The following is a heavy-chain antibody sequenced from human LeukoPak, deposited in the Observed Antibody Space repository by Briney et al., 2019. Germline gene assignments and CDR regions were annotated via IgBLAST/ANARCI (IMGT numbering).Heavy chain of an antibody. CDR3: ARVWASSGWAFDY. CDR2: IYYSGST. CDR1: GGSTSSYY. D-gene: IGHD6-19*01. V-gene: IGHV4-59*01. J-gene: IGHJ4*02. Sequence: SETLSLTCTVSGGSTSSYYWSWIRQPPGKGLEWIGYIYYSGSTNYNPSLKSRVTISVDTSKNQFSLKLSSVTAADTAVYYCARVWASSGWAFDYWGQGTLVTVSS.